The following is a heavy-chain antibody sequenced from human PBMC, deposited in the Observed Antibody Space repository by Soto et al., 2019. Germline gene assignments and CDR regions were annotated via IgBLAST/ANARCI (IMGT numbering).Heavy chain of an antibody. CDR3: NSQITDGGWT. Sequence: GGSLRLSCAASGFTVSDSTMHWVRQASGKGLEWVGRIKNKANNDAIAYGASVKGRFTIYRDDSKNTAYLQMNSLTTEDTAVYYCNSQITDGGWTSGQGTLVTVSS. J-gene: IGHJ5*02. CDR2: IKNKANNDAI. V-gene: IGHV3-73*01. CDR1: GFTVSDST. D-gene: IGHD2-8*01.